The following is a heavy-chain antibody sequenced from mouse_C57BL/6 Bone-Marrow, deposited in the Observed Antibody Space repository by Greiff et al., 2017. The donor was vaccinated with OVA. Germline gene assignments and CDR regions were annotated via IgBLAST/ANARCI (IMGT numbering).Heavy chain of an antibody. CDR2: ISDGGSYT. CDR3: ARVLWGYFDY. J-gene: IGHJ2*01. V-gene: IGHV5-4*01. CDR1: GFTFSSYA. D-gene: IGHD1-1*02. Sequence: VQLKESGGGLVKPGGSLKLSCAASGFTFSSYAMSWVRQTPEKRLEWVATISDGGSYTYYPDNVKGRFTISRDNAKNNLYLQMSHLKSEDTAMYYCARVLWGYFDYWGQGTTLTVSS.